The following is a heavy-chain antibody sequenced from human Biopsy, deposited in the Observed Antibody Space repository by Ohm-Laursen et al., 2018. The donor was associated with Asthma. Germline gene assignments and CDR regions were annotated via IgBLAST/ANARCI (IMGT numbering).Heavy chain of an antibody. V-gene: IGHV3-30*03. CDR3: ASQSSGPDFWSGYYYFDY. D-gene: IGHD3-3*01. J-gene: IGHJ4*02. CDR2: ISYDGSNK. Sequence: SLRLSCAASGFTFSSYGMYWVRQAPGKGLEWVAVISYDGSNKYYADSVKGRFTISRDNSKSTLYLQMNSLRAEDTAVYYCASQSSGPDFWSGYYYFDYWGQGTLVTVSS. CDR1: GFTFSSYG.